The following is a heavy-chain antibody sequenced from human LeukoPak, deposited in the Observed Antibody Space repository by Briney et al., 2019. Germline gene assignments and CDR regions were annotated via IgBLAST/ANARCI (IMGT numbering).Heavy chain of an antibody. CDR2: IYSSGST. J-gene: IGHJ4*02. CDR1: GGSISSRSYY. Sequence: SETLSLTCTVSGGSISSRSYYWGWIRQPPGKGLEWIGSIYSSGSTYYNPSLKSRVTISVDTSRNQSSLKLSSVTAADTAVYYCARRYCSGGSCYFDYWGQGTLVTVSS. D-gene: IGHD2-15*01. CDR3: ARRYCSGGSCYFDY. V-gene: IGHV4-39*01.